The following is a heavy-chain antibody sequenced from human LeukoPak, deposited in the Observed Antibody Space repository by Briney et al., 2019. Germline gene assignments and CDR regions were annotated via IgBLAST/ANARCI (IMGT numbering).Heavy chain of an antibody. CDR3: ARTRRGPHYGPMDY. J-gene: IGHJ4*02. CDR2: IYYSGST. V-gene: IGHV4-39*07. Sequence: NASETLSLTCTVSGGSISSSSYYWGWIRQPPGKGLEWIGSIYYSGSTYYNPSLKSRVTISVDTSKNQFSLKLSSVTAADTAVYYCARTRRGPHYGPMDYWGQGTLVTVSS. D-gene: IGHD4-17*01. CDR1: GGSISSSSYY.